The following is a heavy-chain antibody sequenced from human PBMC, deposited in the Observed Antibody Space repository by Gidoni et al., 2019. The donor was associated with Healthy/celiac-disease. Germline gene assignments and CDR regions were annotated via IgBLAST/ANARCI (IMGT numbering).Heavy chain of an antibody. CDR3: ARDGDYDILTGYSYFDY. CDR2: ISSSSSTI. CDR1: GFTFSSYS. D-gene: IGHD3-9*01. Sequence: EVQLVESGGGLVQPGGSLRLSCAASGFTFSSYSMNWVRQAPGKGLEWGSYISSSSSTIYDADYVKGRFTISRDNAKNSLYLQMNSLRDEDTAVYYCARDGDYDILTGYSYFDYWGQGTLVTVSS. J-gene: IGHJ4*02. V-gene: IGHV3-48*02.